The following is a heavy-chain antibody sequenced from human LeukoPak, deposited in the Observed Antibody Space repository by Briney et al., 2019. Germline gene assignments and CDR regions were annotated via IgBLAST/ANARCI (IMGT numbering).Heavy chain of an antibody. V-gene: IGHV1-2*02. J-gene: IGHJ4*02. CDR1: EYTFTGYY. CDR2: INPNSGGT. CDR3: ARGFPFITLFLTTQYYFDY. D-gene: IGHD3-10*02. Sequence: ASVKVSCKASEYTFTGYYVHWVRQAPGQGLEWMGWINPNSGGTNYAQKFQGRVTMTRDTSISTAYMELRSLRSDDTAVYYCARGFPFITLFLTTQYYFDYWGQGTLVTVSS.